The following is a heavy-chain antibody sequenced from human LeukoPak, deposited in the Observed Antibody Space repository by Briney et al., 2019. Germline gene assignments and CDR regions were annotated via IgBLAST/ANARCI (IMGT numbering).Heavy chain of an antibody. CDR1: GYTFTGYY. V-gene: IGHV1-2*02. J-gene: IGHJ6*03. CDR3: ARDLRFLEWFPSYMDV. CDR2: INPNSGGT. D-gene: IGHD3-3*01. Sequence: ASVKVSCKASGYTFTGYYMHWVRQAPGQGLEWMGWINPNSGGTNYAQKFQGRVTLTRDTSISTAYMELSRLRSDDTAVYYCARDLRFLEWFPSYMDVWGKGTTVTVSS.